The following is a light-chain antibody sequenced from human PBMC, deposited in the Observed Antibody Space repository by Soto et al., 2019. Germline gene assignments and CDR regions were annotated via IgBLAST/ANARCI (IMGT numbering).Light chain of an antibody. CDR1: SSNIGAGYD. V-gene: IGLV1-40*01. CDR2: GNI. J-gene: IGLJ1*01. CDR3: QYYETSLSAYV. Sequence: QSALAQPPSVSGAPGQKVTISCTGSSSNIGAGYDLHWYQQLPGTAPKLLLYGNINRPSGVPDRFSGSKSGTSASLAITGLQAEDEADYYCQYYETSLSAYVFGTGTKVTVL.